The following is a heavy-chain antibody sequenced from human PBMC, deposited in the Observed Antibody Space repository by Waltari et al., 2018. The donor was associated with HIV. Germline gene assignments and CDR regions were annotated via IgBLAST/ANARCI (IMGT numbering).Heavy chain of an antibody. CDR1: GGSFTNFY. CDR2: TNHGGDT. D-gene: IGHD3-10*01. V-gene: IGHV4-34*01. CDR3: ARRGSSASPLTL. J-gene: IGHJ4*02. Sequence: QVQLQQWGAGLLKPSETLSLTCSVYGGSFTNFYWNWIRQTPDGGLQWIGETNHGGDTNVNPSLKIRVIMSIDTSKYEISLNLTSVSVADTALYFCARRGSSASPLTLWGRGSRVTVSS.